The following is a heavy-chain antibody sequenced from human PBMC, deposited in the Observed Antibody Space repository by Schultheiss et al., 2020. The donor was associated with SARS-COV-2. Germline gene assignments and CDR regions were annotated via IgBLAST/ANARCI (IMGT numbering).Heavy chain of an antibody. CDR1: GGSFSGYY. D-gene: IGHD2-15*01. CDR3: ARVGGYCSGDSCYYFDY. V-gene: IGHV4-59*01. CDR2: IYYSGST. J-gene: IGHJ4*02. Sequence: SETLSLTCAVYGGSFSGYYWSWIRQHPGKGLEWIGYIYYSGSTYYNPSLKSRVTISVDTSKNQFSLNLSSLTAADTGVYYCARVGGYCSGDSCYYFDYWGQGTLVTVSS.